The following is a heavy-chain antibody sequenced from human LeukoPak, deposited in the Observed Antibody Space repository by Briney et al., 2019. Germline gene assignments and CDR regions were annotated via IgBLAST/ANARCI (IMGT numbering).Heavy chain of an antibody. V-gene: IGHV4-34*01. CDR3: ARLHSSSWYYGWFDP. D-gene: IGHD6-13*01. CDR2: INHSGST. CDR1: GGSFSGYY. J-gene: IGHJ5*02. Sequence: PSETLSLTCAVYGGSFSGYYWSWIRQPPGKGLEWIGEINHSGSTNYNPSLKSRVTISVDTSKNQFSLKLSSVTAAVTAVYYCARLHSSSWYYGWFDPWGQGTLVTVSS.